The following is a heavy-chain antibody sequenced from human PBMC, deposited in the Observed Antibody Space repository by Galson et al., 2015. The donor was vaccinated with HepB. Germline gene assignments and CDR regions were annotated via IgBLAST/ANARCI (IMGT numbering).Heavy chain of an antibody. CDR3: AKLSGYSYGWDC. V-gene: IGHV3-23*01. D-gene: IGHD5-18*01. J-gene: IGHJ4*02. CDR2: ISGSGGST. CDR1: GFTFSTYA. Sequence: SLRLSCAASGFTFSTYAMSWVRQAPGKGLEWVSGISGSGGSTYYADSVKGRFTISRDNSKNTLYLQMNSLRAEDTAVYYCAKLSGYSYGWDCWGQGTLVTVSS.